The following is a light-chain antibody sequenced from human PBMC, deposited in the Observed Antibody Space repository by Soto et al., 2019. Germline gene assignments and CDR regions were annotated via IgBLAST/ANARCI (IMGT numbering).Light chain of an antibody. CDR3: QQYGSSPRT. V-gene: IGKV3-20*01. CDR2: GAS. J-gene: IGKJ1*01. Sequence: EVVVAQSPGALSLSPGERATLSCRASQSVTNSFLAWYQQKPGQAPRLLIYGASSRATGIPDRFSGSGSGTDFTLTISRLEPEDFAVYYCQQYGSSPRTFGQGGKVAI. CDR1: QSVTNSF.